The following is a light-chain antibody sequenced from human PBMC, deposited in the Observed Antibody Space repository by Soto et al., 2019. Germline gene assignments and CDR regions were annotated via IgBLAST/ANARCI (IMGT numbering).Light chain of an antibody. CDR2: AAS. CDR3: QQSYSTRGT. J-gene: IGKJ4*01. V-gene: IGKV1-39*01. Sequence: DIQMTQSPSSLSASVGDRVTITYRASQSISSYLNWYQQKPGKAPKLLIYAASSLQSGVPSRFSGSGSGTDFTLTISSLQPEDFATYYCQQSYSTRGTFGGGTKVEIK. CDR1: QSISSY.